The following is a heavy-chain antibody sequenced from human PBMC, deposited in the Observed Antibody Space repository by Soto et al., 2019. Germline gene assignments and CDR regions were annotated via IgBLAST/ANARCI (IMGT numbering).Heavy chain of an antibody. CDR2: IYYSGST. Sequence: SETLSLTCTVSGGSISSYYWSWIRQPPGKGLEWIGYIYYSGSTNYNPSLKSRVTISVDTSKNQFSLKLSSVTAADTAVYYCARDPGYYDSSGYYPAYGMDVWGQGTTVTVSS. J-gene: IGHJ6*02. CDR3: ARDPGYYDSSGYYPAYGMDV. V-gene: IGHV4-59*01. D-gene: IGHD3-22*01. CDR1: GGSISSYY.